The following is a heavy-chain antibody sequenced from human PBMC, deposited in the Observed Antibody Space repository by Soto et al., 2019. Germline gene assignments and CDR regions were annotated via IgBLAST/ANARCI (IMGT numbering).Heavy chain of an antibody. V-gene: IGHV4-31*11. CDR3: GSASGTMRSRKFET. CDR2: IYYSGTT. Sequence: QVHLQESGPGLVKPSQTVALTCAVSGGSISTSGYYWTWLRQHPGGGWEWIGAIYYSGTTYYNPYHRSRETLPVDTSKNQFRLKLTSVTAAGTAVSYCGSASGTMRSRKFETWGEGTPVSVST. J-gene: IGHJ5*02. CDR1: GGSISTSGYY. D-gene: IGHD5-12*01.